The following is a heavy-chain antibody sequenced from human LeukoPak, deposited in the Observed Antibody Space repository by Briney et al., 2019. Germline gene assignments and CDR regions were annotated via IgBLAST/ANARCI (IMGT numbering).Heavy chain of an antibody. D-gene: IGHD3-3*01. J-gene: IGHJ5*02. Sequence: ASVKVSCKASGDTFSSYAISWVRQAPGQGLEWMGGIIPIFGTANYAQKLQGRVTMTTDTSTSTAYMELRSLRSDDTAVYYCARGLEWLTRRHTWFDPWGQGTLVTVSS. CDR3: ARGLEWLTRRHTWFDP. V-gene: IGHV1-69*05. CDR2: IIPIFGTA. CDR1: GDTFSSYA.